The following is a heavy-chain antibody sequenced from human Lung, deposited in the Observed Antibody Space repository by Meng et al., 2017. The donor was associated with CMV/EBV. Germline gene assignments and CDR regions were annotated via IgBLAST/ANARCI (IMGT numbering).Heavy chain of an antibody. V-gene: IGHV4-39*07. CDR2: IYYSGST. Sequence: GSLRLXXTVSGGSISSSSYYWGWIRQPPGKGLKWIGSIYYSGSTYYNPSLKSRVTISVDTSKNQFSLKLSSVAAADTAVYYCARYLITFGGVIASYYWGQGXLVTVSS. CDR3: ARYLITFGGVIASYY. D-gene: IGHD3-16*02. J-gene: IGHJ4*02. CDR1: GGSISSSSYY.